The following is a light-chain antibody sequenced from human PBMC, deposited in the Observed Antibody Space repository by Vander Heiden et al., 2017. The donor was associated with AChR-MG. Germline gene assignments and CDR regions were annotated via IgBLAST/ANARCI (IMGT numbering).Light chain of an antibody. Sequence: DIQMTQSPSTLSASIGDGVTITCRASQSISNWLAWYQQKPGQAPKLLIYQASTLESGVPSRFSGSGSGTEFTLTISSLQPDDFATYYCQHYNGYPFTFGPGTKVDIK. CDR2: QAS. CDR3: QHYNGYPFT. V-gene: IGKV1-5*03. CDR1: QSISNW. J-gene: IGKJ3*01.